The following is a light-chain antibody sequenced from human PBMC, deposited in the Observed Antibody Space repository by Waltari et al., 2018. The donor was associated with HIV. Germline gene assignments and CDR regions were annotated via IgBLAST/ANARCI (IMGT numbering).Light chain of an antibody. CDR2: ETS. V-gene: IGKV1-33*01. Sequence: DIQMTQSPSSLSASVGDRVTITCQASHDITTNYLNWYQHKPGKAPKLLIYETSNLETGVPSRFSGSGSGTHFTFTISSLQPEDIATYYCQKYNSAPLTFGQGTKVEIK. CDR3: QKYNSAPLT. J-gene: IGKJ1*01. CDR1: HDITTNY.